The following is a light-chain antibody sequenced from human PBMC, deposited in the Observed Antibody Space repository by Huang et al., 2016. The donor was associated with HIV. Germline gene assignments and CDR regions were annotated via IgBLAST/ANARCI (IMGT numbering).Light chain of an antibody. V-gene: IGKV3-15*01. J-gene: IGKJ1*01. CDR3: QQYNNWPRT. CDR1: QSVSSN. Sequence: EIVMTQSPATLYVSPGERATLSCRASQSVSSNLAWYQQKPGQAPRLLIYAASTRATGIPARCSGSGSGTEFTLTISSLQSEDFAVYYCQQYNNWPRTFGQGTKVEIK. CDR2: AAS.